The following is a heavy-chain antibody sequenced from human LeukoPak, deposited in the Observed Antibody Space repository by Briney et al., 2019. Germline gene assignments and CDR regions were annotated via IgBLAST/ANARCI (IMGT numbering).Heavy chain of an antibody. Sequence: SETLSLTCTVSGGSISSYYWSWIRQPPGKGLEWIGYIYYSGSTNYNPSLKSRVTISVDTSKNQFSLKLSSVTAADTAVYYCARHKRLRGPFDYWGQGTLVTVSS. V-gene: IGHV4-59*08. CDR3: ARHKRLRGPFDY. D-gene: IGHD6-25*01. CDR2: IYYSGST. CDR1: GGSISSYY. J-gene: IGHJ4*02.